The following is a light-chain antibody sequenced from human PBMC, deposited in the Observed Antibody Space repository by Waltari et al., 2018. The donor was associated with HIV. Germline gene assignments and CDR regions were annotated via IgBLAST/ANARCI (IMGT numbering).Light chain of an antibody. J-gene: IGLJ3*02. Sequence: QSVLTQPPSASGTPGQRVTISCSGSSSNIGSNTVNWYQQHPGTAPKLLIYSNNQRPSGVPDRFSGSKSGTSAPLAISGLQSEDEADYYCAAWDDSLNGWVFGGGTKLTVL. CDR1: SSNIGSNT. V-gene: IGLV1-44*01. CDR3: AAWDDSLNGWV. CDR2: SNN.